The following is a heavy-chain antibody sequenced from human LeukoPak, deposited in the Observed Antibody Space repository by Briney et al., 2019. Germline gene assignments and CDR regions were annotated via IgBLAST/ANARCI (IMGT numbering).Heavy chain of an antibody. Sequence: GGSLRLSCAASGFTFSSYGMHWVRQAPGKGLEWVAVISYDGSNKYYADSVKGRFTISRDNSKNTLYLQMNSLRAEDTALYYCVKTYSGTYYDFWGQGTLVTVSS. CDR3: VKTYSGTYYDF. V-gene: IGHV3-30*18. D-gene: IGHD1-26*01. CDR2: ISYDGSNK. J-gene: IGHJ4*02. CDR1: GFTFSSYG.